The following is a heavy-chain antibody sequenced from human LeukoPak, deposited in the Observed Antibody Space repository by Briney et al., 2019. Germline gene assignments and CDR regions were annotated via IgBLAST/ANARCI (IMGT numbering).Heavy chain of an antibody. D-gene: IGHD4-17*01. CDR3: ARDGGVATVTHGAY. J-gene: IGHJ4*02. Sequence: SETLSLTCTVSGGSISSYYWSWIRQPAGKGLEWIGYIYHSGNTNYNPSLKSRVTISVDASKNQFSLKLTSVTAADTAVYYCARDGGVATVTHGAYWGQGTLVTVSS. V-gene: IGHV4-59*01. CDR2: IYHSGNT. CDR1: GGSISSYY.